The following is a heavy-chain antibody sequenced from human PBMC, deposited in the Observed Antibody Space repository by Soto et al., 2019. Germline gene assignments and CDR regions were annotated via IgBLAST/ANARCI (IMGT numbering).Heavy chain of an antibody. CDR2: ISYDGSNK. Sequence: GGSLRLSXAASGFTFSNYGMHWVRQAPGKGLEWVALISYDGSNKYYADSVKGRFTISRDNTKNTLYLQMNSLRGEDSAVYYCAKDLHSSGWAAYNFDYWGQGTLVTVSS. D-gene: IGHD6-25*01. J-gene: IGHJ4*02. CDR3: AKDLHSSGWAAYNFDY. V-gene: IGHV3-30*18. CDR1: GFTFSNYG.